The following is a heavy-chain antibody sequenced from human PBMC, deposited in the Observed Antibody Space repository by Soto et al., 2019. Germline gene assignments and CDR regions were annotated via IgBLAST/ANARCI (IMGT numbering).Heavy chain of an antibody. CDR3: ARDRVAGLLDV. CDR1: GFTFSSYG. D-gene: IGHD2-15*01. J-gene: IGHJ6*02. Sequence: SGGSLRLSCAASGFTFSSYGMHWVRQAPCKGLEWVAVIWYDGSNKYYADSVKGRFTISRDNSKNTLYLQMNSLRAEDTAVYYCARDRVAGLLDVWGQGTTVTVSS. CDR2: IWYDGSNK. V-gene: IGHV3-33*08.